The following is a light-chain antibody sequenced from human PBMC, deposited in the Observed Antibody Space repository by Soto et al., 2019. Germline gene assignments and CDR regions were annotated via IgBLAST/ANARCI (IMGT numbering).Light chain of an antibody. J-gene: IGLJ2*01. V-gene: IGLV1-40*01. Sequence: QSVLTQPTSVSGATGKRVTISCTGSSSNIGAGYDVHWYQQLPGTAPKLLIYGNSNRPSGVPDRFSGSKSGTSASLAISGLQADDEADYYCQSYDSSLSEGVFGGGTKLTV. CDR2: GNS. CDR1: SSNIGAGYD. CDR3: QSYDSSLSEGV.